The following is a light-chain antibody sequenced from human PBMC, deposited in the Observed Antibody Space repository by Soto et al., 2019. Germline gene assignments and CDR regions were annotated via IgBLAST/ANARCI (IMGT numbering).Light chain of an antibody. Sequence: QSALTQPASVSGSPGQSITISCTGTSSNVGSYKLVSWYQQHPGKAPKLMIFEVNKRPSGVSNRVSGSKSGDTASLTISGLKVEDEADYYCCSSGGSPTYVFGTVTKVTVL. CDR3: CSSGGSPTYV. V-gene: IGLV2-23*02. CDR1: SSNVGSYKL. J-gene: IGLJ1*01. CDR2: EVN.